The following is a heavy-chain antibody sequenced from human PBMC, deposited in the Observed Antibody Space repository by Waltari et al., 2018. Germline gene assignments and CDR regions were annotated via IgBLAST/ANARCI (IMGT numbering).Heavy chain of an antibody. Sequence: QVQLVQSGAEVKKPGSSVKVSCKASGGTLSTYGISWVRQAPGQGLEWMGGFFPIVGTANYAQTFQGRVTITADESTSTAYLELSSLRSEDTAVYYCARTGDIVVVPTAMDWYFDLWGRGTLVTVSS. CDR2: FFPIVGTA. CDR1: GGTLSTYG. D-gene: IGHD2-2*01. V-gene: IGHV1-69*12. J-gene: IGHJ2*01. CDR3: ARTGDIVVVPTAMDWYFDL.